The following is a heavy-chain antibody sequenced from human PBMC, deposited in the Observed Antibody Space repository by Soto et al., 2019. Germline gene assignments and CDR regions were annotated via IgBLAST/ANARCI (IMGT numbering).Heavy chain of an antibody. J-gene: IGHJ6*02. CDR2: IYYDGST. CDR1: GGSISSGDYY. CDR3: VRDQILRTHYYGMDV. V-gene: IGHV4-61*08. Sequence: SETLSLTCTVSGGSISSGDYYWSWIRQPPGKGLEWIGYIYYDGSTKYNPSLKSRVSISLDTSKNQFSLKVNYVSAAGMAVYYCVRDQILRTHYYGMDVWGQGTTVTVSS.